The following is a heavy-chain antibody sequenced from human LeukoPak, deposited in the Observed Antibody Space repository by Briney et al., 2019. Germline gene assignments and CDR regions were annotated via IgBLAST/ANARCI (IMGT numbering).Heavy chain of an antibody. CDR3: ARGLEVVASNGY. CDR2: ISAYNGNT. D-gene: IGHD2-2*01. CDR1: GYTFTSYG. Sequence: ASVKVSCKASGYTFTSYGISWVRQAPGQGLEWMGWISAYNGNTNYAQKFQGRVTMTRGTSISTAYMELSRLRSDDTAVYYCARGLEVVASNGYWGQGTLVTVSS. J-gene: IGHJ4*02. V-gene: IGHV1-18*01.